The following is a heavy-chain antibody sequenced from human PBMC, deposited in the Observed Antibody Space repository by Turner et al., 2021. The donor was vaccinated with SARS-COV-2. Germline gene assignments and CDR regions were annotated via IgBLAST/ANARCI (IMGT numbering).Heavy chain of an antibody. J-gene: IGHJ3*02. CDR2: ISSSSSYI. CDR3: ARWDNYYDSSGYYPDAFDI. V-gene: IGHV3-21*01. D-gene: IGHD3-22*01. CDR1: GFTFSGYS. Sequence: EVQLVESGGGRVKPGGSLRLPCAASGFTFSGYSMNWVRQAPGKGLGWVSSISSSSSYIYYADSVEGRFTISRDNTKNSLYLQMNSLRAEDTAVYYCARWDNYYDSSGYYPDAFDIWGQGTMVTVSS.